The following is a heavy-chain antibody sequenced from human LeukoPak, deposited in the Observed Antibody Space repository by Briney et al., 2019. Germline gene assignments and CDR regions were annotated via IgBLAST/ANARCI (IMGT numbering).Heavy chain of an antibody. J-gene: IGHJ3*02. D-gene: IGHD2-15*01. Sequence: SETLSLTCTVSGYSISNGYYWGWIRQPPGKGLEWIGSIYYSGSTYYNPSLKSRVTISVDTSKNQFSLKLSSVTAADTAVYYCARALGYCSGGSCYGGAFDIWGQGTMVTVSS. V-gene: IGHV4-38-2*02. CDR2: IYYSGST. CDR3: ARALGYCSGGSCYGGAFDI. CDR1: GYSISNGYY.